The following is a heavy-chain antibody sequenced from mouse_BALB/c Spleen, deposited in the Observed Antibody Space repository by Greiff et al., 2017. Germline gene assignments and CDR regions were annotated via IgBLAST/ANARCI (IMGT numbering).Heavy chain of an antibody. J-gene: IGHJ2*01. V-gene: IGHV5-4*02. CDR1: GFTFSDYY. CDR2: ISDGGSYT. CDR3: SRDSRGRDLDY. D-gene: IGHD3-3*01. Sequence: EVQRVESGGGLVKPGGSLKLSCAASGFTFSDYYMYWVRQTPEKRLEWVATISDGGSYTYYPDSVKGRFTISRDNAKNNLYLQMNSLKSEDTAMYYCSRDSRGRDLDYWGQGTTLTVSS.